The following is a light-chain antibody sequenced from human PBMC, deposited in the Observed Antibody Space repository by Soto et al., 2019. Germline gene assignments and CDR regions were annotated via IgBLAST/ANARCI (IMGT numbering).Light chain of an antibody. V-gene: IGKV3-15*01. J-gene: IGKJ1*01. CDR2: GAS. CDR3: QCYNSYPWT. CDR1: QSVSNN. Sequence: EIVMTQSPATLSVSPGERATLSCRASQSVSNNYLAWYQQKPGQAPRLLIYGASTRATGIPARFSGSGSGTEFPLSISISSLQPDDFASCYCQCYNSYPWTFAQGTKVDIK.